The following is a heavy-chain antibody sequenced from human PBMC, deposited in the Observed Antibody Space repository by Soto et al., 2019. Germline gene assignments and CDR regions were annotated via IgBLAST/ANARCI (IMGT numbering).Heavy chain of an antibody. J-gene: IGHJ5*02. Sequence: RASVKVSCKASGYTFTSYGISWVRQAPGQGLEWMGRISAYNGNTNYAQKLQGRVTMTTDTSTSTAYMELRSLRSDDTAVYYCARFFMFYDSSGFNNWFDTWGQGTLVTVSS. V-gene: IGHV1-18*01. CDR3: ARFFMFYDSSGFNNWFDT. CDR1: GYTFTSYG. CDR2: ISAYNGNT. D-gene: IGHD3-22*01.